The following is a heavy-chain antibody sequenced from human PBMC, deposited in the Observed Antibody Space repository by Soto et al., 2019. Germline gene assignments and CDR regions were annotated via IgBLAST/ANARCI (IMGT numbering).Heavy chain of an antibody. CDR1: GGSISSYY. V-gene: IGHV4-59*01. J-gene: IGHJ4*02. CDR3: ARERGSGPGAYCGGDCYTDY. CDR2: IYYSGST. D-gene: IGHD2-21*02. Sequence: SETLSLTCTVSGGSISSYYWSWIRQPPGKGLEWIGYIYYSGSTNYNPSLKSRVTISVDTSKNQFSLKLSSVTAADTAVYYCARERGSGPGAYCGGDCYTDYWGQGTLVTVSS.